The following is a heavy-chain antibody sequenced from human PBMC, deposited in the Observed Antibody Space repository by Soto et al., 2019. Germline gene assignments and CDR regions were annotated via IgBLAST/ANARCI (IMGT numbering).Heavy chain of an antibody. CDR2: ISWVSGTI. Sequence: EMQLVPSGGGLVQPGRSLRLSCAASGLAFEDYAMHWVRQVPGKGLEWVSGISWVSGTIGYADSVKGRFTISRDNAKHSLYLQMNSLRVEDTALYFCAKDSSRFYYDDTISGYFDLWGRGTLVSVSS. CDR3: AKDSSRFYYDDTISGYFDL. D-gene: IGHD3-22*01. V-gene: IGHV3-9*01. J-gene: IGHJ2*01. CDR1: GLAFEDYA.